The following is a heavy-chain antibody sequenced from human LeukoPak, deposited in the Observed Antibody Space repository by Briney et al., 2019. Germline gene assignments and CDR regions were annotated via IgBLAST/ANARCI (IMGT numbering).Heavy chain of an antibody. V-gene: IGHV3-11*04. D-gene: IGHD3-10*01. J-gene: IGHJ4*02. CDR1: GFTFSDYY. Sequence: GGSLRLSCAASGFTFSDYYMSWIRQAPGKGLEWLSYISTSAGTIYYADSAKGRFTISRDNAKNSLYLQMNSLRAEDTAVYYCARDERGTMVRGVNPIGFDYWGQGTLVTVSS. CDR3: ARDERGTMVRGVNPIGFDY. CDR2: ISTSAGTI.